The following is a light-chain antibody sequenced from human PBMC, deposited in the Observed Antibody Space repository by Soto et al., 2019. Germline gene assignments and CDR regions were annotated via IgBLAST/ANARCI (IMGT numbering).Light chain of an antibody. V-gene: IGLV2-11*01. CDR1: SSDVGGYNY. Sequence: QSVLTQPRSVSGSPGQSVTISCTGTSSDVGGYNYVSWYQQHPGTAPKLMIYDDSKRPSGVPDRYSGSKSGTSATLSISGLHTGDEADYYCGAWDDSLTAVYGGGSKVTVL. CDR2: DDS. J-gene: IGLJ2*01. CDR3: GAWDDSLTAV.